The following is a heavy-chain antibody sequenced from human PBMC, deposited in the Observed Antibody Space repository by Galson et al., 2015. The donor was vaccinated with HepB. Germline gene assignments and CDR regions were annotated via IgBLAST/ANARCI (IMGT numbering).Heavy chain of an antibody. CDR3: AKDGSGYYDFWSGYYSYYYYGMDV. Sequence: SLRLSCAASGFTFSSYGMHWVRQAPGKGLEWVAVISYDGSNKYYADSVKGRFTISRDNSKNTLYLQMNSLRAEDTAVYYCAKDGSGYYDFWSGYYSYYYYGMDVWGQGTTVTVSS. V-gene: IGHV3-30*18. J-gene: IGHJ6*02. D-gene: IGHD3-3*01. CDR2: ISYDGSNK. CDR1: GFTFSSYG.